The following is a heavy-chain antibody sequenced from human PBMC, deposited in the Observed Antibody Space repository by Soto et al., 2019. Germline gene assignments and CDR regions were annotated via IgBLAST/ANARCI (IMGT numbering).Heavy chain of an antibody. CDR1: GFTFSGSA. J-gene: IGHJ6*03. CDR3: TRPSASTAAGPYYYYYYMAV. D-gene: IGHD6-13*01. Sequence: EVQLVESGGGLVQPGGSLKLSCAASGFTFSGSAMHWVRQASGKGLEWVGRIRSKANSYATAYAASVKGRFTISRDDSKNTAYMQMNSLKTDDTAVYYCTRPSASTAAGPYYYYYYMAVWGKGTTVTVSS. CDR2: IRSKANSYAT. V-gene: IGHV3-73*01.